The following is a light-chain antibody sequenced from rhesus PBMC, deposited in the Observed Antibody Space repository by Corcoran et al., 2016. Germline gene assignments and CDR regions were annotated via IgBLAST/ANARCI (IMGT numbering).Light chain of an antibody. J-gene: IGKJ4*01. V-gene: IGKV1-28*02. Sequence: DIQMTQPPSSLSASVGDTVTITGRASQDIRSYLTWFQHKPGKAPRPLLYGATVLHTGVPSRFSGRGSGTVFTRTISSLQPADLATYYCLQFKDYPLTFGGGTKVEIK. CDR2: GAT. CDR1: QDIRSY. CDR3: LQFKDYPLT.